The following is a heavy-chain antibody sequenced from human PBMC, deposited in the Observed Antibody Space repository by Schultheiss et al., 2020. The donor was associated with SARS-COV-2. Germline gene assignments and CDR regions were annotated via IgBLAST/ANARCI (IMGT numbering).Heavy chain of an antibody. CDR2: IIPIFGTA. CDR1: GYTFTSYG. D-gene: IGHD4-17*01. J-gene: IGHJ6*02. V-gene: IGHV1-18*01. Sequence: ASVKVSCKASGYTFTSYGISWVRQAPGQGLEWMGGIIPIFGTANYAQKFQGRVTMTTDTPTSTAYLELRSLRSDDTAMYYCARADTVTTPLYYYYGMDVWGQGTTVTVSS. CDR3: ARADTVTTPLYYYYGMDV.